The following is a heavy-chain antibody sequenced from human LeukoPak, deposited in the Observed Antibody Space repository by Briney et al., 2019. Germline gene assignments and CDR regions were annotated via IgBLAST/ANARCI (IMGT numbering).Heavy chain of an antibody. V-gene: IGHV3-30*07. J-gene: IGHJ6*02. CDR3: AQQMLDYYYYGMDV. D-gene: IGHD3-16*01. CDR1: GFTFSSYA. CDR2: ISYAGSNK. Sequence: PSGGSLRLSCAASGFTFSSYAMHWVRQAPGKGLEWVAVISYAGSNKYYADSVKGRFTISRDNSKNTLYLQMNSLRAEDTGVYYCAQQMLDYYYYGMDVWGQGTTVTVAS.